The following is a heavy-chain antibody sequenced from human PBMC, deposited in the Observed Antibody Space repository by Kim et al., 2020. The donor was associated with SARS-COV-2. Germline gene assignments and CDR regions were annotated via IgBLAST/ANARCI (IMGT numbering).Heavy chain of an antibody. J-gene: IGHJ4*02. CDR1: GFTFSSYS. V-gene: IGHV3-21*01. Sequence: GGSLRLSCAASGFTFSSYSMNWVRQAPGKGLEWVSSISSSSSYIYYADSVKGRFTISSDNAKNSLYLQMNSLRAEDTAVYYCARGITMVRAPVDYWGQGTLVTVSS. CDR3: ARGITMVRAPVDY. D-gene: IGHD3-10*01. CDR2: ISSSSSYI.